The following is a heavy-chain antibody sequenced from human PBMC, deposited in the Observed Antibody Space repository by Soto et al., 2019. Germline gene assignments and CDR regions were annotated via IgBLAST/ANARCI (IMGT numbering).Heavy chain of an antibody. J-gene: IGHJ4*02. CDR1: GFTFRNYD. Sequence: GGSLRLSCAASGFTFRNYDMHWVRQPTGKGLEWVSGIGTAGDTYYPGSVKGRFTISRENAKNSLYLQMNSLTAGDTAVYYCTRGVAYSSSFDYWGQGTLVTVSS. CDR2: IGTAGDT. D-gene: IGHD1-26*01. CDR3: TRGVAYSSSFDY. V-gene: IGHV3-13*01.